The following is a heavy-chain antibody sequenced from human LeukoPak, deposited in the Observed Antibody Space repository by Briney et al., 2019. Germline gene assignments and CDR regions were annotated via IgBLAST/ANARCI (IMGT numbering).Heavy chain of an antibody. CDR3: ATLGFGVVTHGYYYYYYYMDV. CDR1: GGSISSGDYY. J-gene: IGHJ6*03. D-gene: IGHD3-3*01. V-gene: IGHV4-30-4*08. Sequence: PSETLSLTCTVSGGSISSGDYYWSWIRQPPGKGLEWIGYIYYSGSTYYNPSLKSRVTISVDTSKNQFSLKLSSVTAADTAVYYCATLGFGVVTHGYYYYYYYMDVWGKGTTVTVSS. CDR2: IYYSGST.